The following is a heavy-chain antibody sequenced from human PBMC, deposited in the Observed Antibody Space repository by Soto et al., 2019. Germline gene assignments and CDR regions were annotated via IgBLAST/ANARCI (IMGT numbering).Heavy chain of an antibody. CDR2: INHSGST. V-gene: IGHV4-34*01. Sequence: QVQLQQWGAGLLKPSETLSLTCAVYGGSFSGYYWTWIRQPPGTGLEWIGEINHSGSTNYNPSLKXXATRPVDTSKHHVSLKLTSVTAADPAVYYCARDKITGLFDYWGQGTLVTGSS. J-gene: IGHJ4*02. D-gene: IGHD2-8*02. CDR3: ARDKITGLFDY. CDR1: GGSFSGYY.